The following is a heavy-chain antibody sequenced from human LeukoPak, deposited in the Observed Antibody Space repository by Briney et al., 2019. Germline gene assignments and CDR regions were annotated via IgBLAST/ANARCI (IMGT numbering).Heavy chain of an antibody. Sequence: PGGSLRLSCAASGFTFSSYAMSWVRQAPGKGLEWVSIIYSGGSTYYADSVKGRFTISRDNSKNTLYLQMNSLRAEDTAVYYCASIMRDYYDSSGIHFDYWGQGTLVTVSS. CDR3: ASIMRDYYDSSGIHFDY. CDR1: GFTFSSYA. V-gene: IGHV3-66*01. CDR2: IYSGGST. D-gene: IGHD3-22*01. J-gene: IGHJ4*02.